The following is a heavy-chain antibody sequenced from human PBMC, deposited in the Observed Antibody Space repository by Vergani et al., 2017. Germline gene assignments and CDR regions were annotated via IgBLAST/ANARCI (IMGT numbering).Heavy chain of an antibody. CDR2: ISSSSSYI. V-gene: IGHV3-21*01. J-gene: IGHJ6*02. CDR3: ARDVFGYFPVYYGMDV. D-gene: IGHD6-25*01. Sequence: EVQLVESGGGLVKPGGSLRLSCAASGFTFSSYSMNWVRQAPGKGLEWVSSISSSSSYIYYADSVKGRFTISRDNAKNSLYLQMNSLRAEDTAVYYCARDVFGYFPVYYGMDVWGQGTTVTVSS. CDR1: GFTFSSYS.